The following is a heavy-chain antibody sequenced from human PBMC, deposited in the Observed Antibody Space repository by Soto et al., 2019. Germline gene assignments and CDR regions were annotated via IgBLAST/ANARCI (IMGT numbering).Heavy chain of an antibody. CDR3: ARSPGYAFDI. D-gene: IGHD3-10*01. CDR1: GFTFSSYA. CDR2: ISYDGSNK. Sequence: QVQLVESGGGVVQPGRSLRLSCAASGFTFSSYAMHWVRQAPGKGLEWVAVISYDGSNKYYADSVKGRFTISRDNSKNTLNLQMNSLRAEDTAVYYCARSPGYAFDIWGQGTMVTVSS. V-gene: IGHV3-30-3*01. J-gene: IGHJ3*02.